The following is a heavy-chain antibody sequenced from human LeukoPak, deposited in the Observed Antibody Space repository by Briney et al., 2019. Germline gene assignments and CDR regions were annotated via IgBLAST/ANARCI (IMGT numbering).Heavy chain of an antibody. J-gene: IGHJ4*02. D-gene: IGHD6-19*01. CDR2: IGGSGGST. V-gene: IGHV3-23*01. CDR3: AKDQGRSGWYDFFDF. CDR1: GVTLSSYA. Sequence: GGSLRLSCAASGVTLSSYAMSWARQAPGKGLEWVSGIGGSGGSTYYADSVKGRFTISRDNSKNTLYLQMNSLRVEDTAVYYCAKDQGRSGWYDFFDFWGQGTLVTVSS.